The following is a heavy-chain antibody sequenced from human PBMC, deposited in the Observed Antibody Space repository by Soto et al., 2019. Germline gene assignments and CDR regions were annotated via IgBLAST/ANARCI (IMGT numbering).Heavy chain of an antibody. CDR3: ARTAAAGKYYYGMDV. CDR1: GYSFTSYC. Sequence: PGESLKISCKGSGYSFTSYCIGWVRQMPGKGLEWMGIIYPGDSDTRYSPSFQGQVTISADKSISTAYLQWSSLKASDTAMYYCARTAAAGKYYYGMDVWDQGTTVTVSS. CDR2: IYPGDSDT. D-gene: IGHD6-13*01. V-gene: IGHV5-51*01. J-gene: IGHJ6*02.